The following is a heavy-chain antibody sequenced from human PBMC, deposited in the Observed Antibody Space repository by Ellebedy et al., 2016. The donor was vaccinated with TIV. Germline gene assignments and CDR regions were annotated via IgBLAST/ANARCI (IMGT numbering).Heavy chain of an antibody. V-gene: IGHV3-23*01. CDR2: ISTSGYST. CDR1: GFTFNIFA. Sequence: GESLKISCATSGFTFNIFAMSWVRQAPGEGLEWVSAISTSGYSTFYADSVKGRFTVSRDNSANILYLQMNSLRAADTAVYDCAKGRGGDWFGDTLDDPWGQGTLLTVSS. J-gene: IGHJ5*02. CDR3: AKGRGGDWFGDTLDDP. D-gene: IGHD3-10*01.